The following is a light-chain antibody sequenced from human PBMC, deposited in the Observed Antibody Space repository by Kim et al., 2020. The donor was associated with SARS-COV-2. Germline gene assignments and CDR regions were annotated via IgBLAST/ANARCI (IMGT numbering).Light chain of an antibody. Sequence: APGKTAGITCGGDDIVSKTVHWYQQKPGQAPVLVIYYDADRPSGIPERFSGSNSGNTATLTISRVEAGDEADYYCQVWDDSRDHPVFGGGTQLTVL. CDR3: QVWDDSRDHPV. J-gene: IGLJ3*02. CDR1: DIVSKT. V-gene: IGLV3-21*04. CDR2: YDA.